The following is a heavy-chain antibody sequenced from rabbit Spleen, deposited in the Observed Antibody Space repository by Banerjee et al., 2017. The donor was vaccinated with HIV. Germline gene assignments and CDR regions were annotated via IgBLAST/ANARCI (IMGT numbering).Heavy chain of an antibody. CDR3: ARDLAGVIGWNFDL. V-gene: IGHV1S40*01. D-gene: IGHD4-1*01. CDR2: INTRSGET. Sequence: QSLQESGGGLFQPGGSLALTCKASGFSLSSNYYMCWVRQAPGKGLEWIGCINTRSGETVYATWAKGRLTISRTSSTTVALQMTSLTAADTATYFCARDLAGVIGWNFDLWGPGTLVTVS. CDR1: GFSLSSNYY. J-gene: IGHJ4*01.